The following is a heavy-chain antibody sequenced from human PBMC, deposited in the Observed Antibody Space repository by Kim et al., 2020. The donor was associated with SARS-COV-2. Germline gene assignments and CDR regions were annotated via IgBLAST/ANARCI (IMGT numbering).Heavy chain of an antibody. J-gene: IGHJ4*02. V-gene: IGHV4-39*01. CDR3: ARHPSGYYLN. CDR2: IDYSGTT. CDR1: GGSISSSDYY. D-gene: IGHD3-22*01. Sequence: SETLSLTCTVSGGSISSSDYYWAWIRRPPGKGLKWIGSIDYSGTTYYNPSLKSRLTISLDTSKTQYSLRLSSVTAADTALYYCARHPSGYYLNWGQGTLVTVSS.